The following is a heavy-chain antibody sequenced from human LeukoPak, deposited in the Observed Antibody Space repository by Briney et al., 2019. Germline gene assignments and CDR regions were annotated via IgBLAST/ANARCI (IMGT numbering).Heavy chain of an antibody. Sequence: SETLSLTCAVYGGSFSGYYCSWIRQPPGKGLEWIGEINHSGSTNYNPSLKSRVTISVDTSKNQFSLKLSSVTAADTAVYYCARVSIFGVVGYWGQGTLVTVSS. J-gene: IGHJ4*02. CDR3: ARVSIFGVVGY. D-gene: IGHD3-3*01. CDR2: INHSGST. V-gene: IGHV4-34*01. CDR1: GGSFSGYY.